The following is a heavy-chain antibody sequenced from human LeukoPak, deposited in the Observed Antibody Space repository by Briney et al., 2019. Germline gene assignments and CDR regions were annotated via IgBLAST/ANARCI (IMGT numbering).Heavy chain of an antibody. D-gene: IGHD3-9*01. V-gene: IGHV3-11*05. Sequence: GGSLRLSCAASGFTFSDYYMSWIRQAPGKGLEWVSYISSSSSYTNYADSVKGRFTISRDNAKNSLYLQMNSLRAEDTAVYYCARGSAYYDILTGYQAPWVQGTLVTVSS. CDR1: GFTFSDYY. J-gene: IGHJ5*01. CDR2: ISSSSSYT. CDR3: ARGSAYYDILTGYQAP.